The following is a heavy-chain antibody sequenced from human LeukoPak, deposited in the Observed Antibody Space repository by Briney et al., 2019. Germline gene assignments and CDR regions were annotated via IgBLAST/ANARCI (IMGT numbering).Heavy chain of an antibody. J-gene: IGHJ4*02. D-gene: IGHD3-22*01. CDR3: ARDMDSYDSSGYYSPPSFDY. CDR1: RYTFTGYD. CDR2: INPIIGGT. V-gene: IGHV1-2*02. Sequence: GASVKVSCKAFRYTFTGYDMHWVRQAPGHELEWRGGINPIIGGTNNAQTFQGRVTMSRDTSISTAYMELSRLRSDDPAVYYFARDMDSYDSSGYYSPPSFDYWGQGTLVTVSS.